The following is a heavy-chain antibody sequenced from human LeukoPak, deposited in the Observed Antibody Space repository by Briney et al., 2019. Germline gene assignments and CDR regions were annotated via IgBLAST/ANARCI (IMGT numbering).Heavy chain of an antibody. CDR1: GFTFSSYG. D-gene: IGHD3-10*01. V-gene: IGHV3-30*03. Sequence: PGGSLRLSCAASGFTFSSYGMHWVRQAPVKELEWVAVISYGGSNKYYADSVKGRFTISRDNSKNTLYLQMNSLRAEDTAVYYCASLVRGVIFDYWGQGTLVTVSS. J-gene: IGHJ4*02. CDR2: ISYGGSNK. CDR3: ASLVRGVIFDY.